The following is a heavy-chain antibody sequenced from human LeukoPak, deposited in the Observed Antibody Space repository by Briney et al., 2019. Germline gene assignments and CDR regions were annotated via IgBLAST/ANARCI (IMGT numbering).Heavy chain of an antibody. CDR3: ARAGHYYDSSGTNAFDI. D-gene: IGHD3-22*01. Sequence: ASVKVSCKASGGTFSSYAISWVRQAPGQGLEWMGGIIPIFGIANYAQKFQGRVTITADKSTSTAYMELSSLRSEDTAVYYCARAGHYYDSSGTNAFDIWGQGTMVTVSS. CDR1: GGTFSSYA. J-gene: IGHJ3*02. V-gene: IGHV1-69*10. CDR2: IIPIFGIA.